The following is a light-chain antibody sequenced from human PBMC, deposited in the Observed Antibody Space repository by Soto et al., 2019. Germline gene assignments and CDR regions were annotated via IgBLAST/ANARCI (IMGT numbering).Light chain of an antibody. J-gene: IGLJ2*01. CDR3: SARDDSLRAVV. Sequence: QSVLTQPPSTSGTPGQRVTISCSGSSSNIGGNHVYWYQQFPGMAPKLLMYRSDQRPTGVPDRFSGSKSGTSASLAISGLRSDDEADYYCSARDDSLRAVVVGGGTKPTVL. CDR2: RSD. V-gene: IGLV1-47*01. CDR1: SSNIGGNH.